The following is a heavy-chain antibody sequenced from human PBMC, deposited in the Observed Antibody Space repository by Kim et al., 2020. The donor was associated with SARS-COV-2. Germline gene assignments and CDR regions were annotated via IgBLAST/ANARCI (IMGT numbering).Heavy chain of an antibody. CDR3: AKGAFSYGTIDY. D-gene: IGHD5-18*01. J-gene: IGHJ4*02. CDR2: LSDDGSNK. CDR1: GFTFSTYA. Sequence: GGSLRLSCAASGFTFSTYAMHWVRQAPGKRLEWVAVLSDDGSNKYYADSVKGRFTISRDNSKNTLYLQMNSLRAEDTSLYYCAKGAFSYGTIDYWGQGTMVTVSS. V-gene: IGHV3-30*18.